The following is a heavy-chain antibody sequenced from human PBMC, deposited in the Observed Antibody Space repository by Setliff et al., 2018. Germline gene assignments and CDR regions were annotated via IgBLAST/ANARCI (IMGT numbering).Heavy chain of an antibody. CDR3: ARESRYYYDNLGTLDY. J-gene: IGHJ4*02. CDR1: GGSFSGYY. CDR2: ILHSGNI. V-gene: IGHV4-34*12. D-gene: IGHD3-22*01. Sequence: SETLSLTCAVYGGSFSGYYWSWIRQPPGKRLEWIGEILHSGNINYNPSLKSRVTMSVDTSKNQFSLKLSSVTAADTAVYYCARESRYYYDNLGTLDYWGQGALVTISS.